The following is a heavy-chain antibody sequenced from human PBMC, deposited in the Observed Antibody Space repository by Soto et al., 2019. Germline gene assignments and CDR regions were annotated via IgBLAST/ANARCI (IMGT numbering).Heavy chain of an antibody. D-gene: IGHD3-10*01. J-gene: IGHJ4*02. CDR3: ARDQARFVTASPPFDY. Sequence: PGGSLRLSCAASGFTFSSYSMNWVRQAPGKGLEWVSYISSSSSTIYYADSVKGRFTISRDNAKNSLYLQMNSLRDEDTAVYYCARDQARFVTASPPFDYWGQGTLVTVSS. CDR1: GFTFSSYS. CDR2: ISSSSSTI. V-gene: IGHV3-48*02.